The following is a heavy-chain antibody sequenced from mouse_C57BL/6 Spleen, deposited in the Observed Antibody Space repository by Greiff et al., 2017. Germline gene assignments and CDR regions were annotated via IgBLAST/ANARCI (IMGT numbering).Heavy chain of an antibody. CDR1: GYTFTSYW. J-gene: IGHJ3*01. V-gene: IGHV1-69*01. CDR3: ARAEGTGFAY. CDR2: IDPSDSYT. D-gene: IGHD3-3*01. Sequence: VQLQQPGAELVMPGASVKLSCKASGYTFTSYWMHWVKQRPGQGLEWIGEIDPSDSYTNYNQKFKGKSTLTVDKSSSTAYMQLSSLTSEDSAVYYCARAEGTGFAYWGQGTLVTVS.